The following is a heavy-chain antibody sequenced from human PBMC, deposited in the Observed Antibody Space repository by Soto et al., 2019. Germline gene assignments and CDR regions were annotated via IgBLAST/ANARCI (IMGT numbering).Heavy chain of an antibody. V-gene: IGHV3-23*01. CDR1: GFTFSNYA. CDR3: AKAYFVWSSEQPYYFDY. CDR2: ISGRGGRS. Sequence: EVQLLDSGGGLVQPGGSLRLSCAASGFTFSNYAMTWVRQGPWTGLEWVSGISGRGGRSSYADAVKGRFTSSRDNSKSTLYLQMNGLRAEDTAVYYCAKAYFVWSSEQPYYFDYWGQGTLVTVSS. D-gene: IGHD3-16*01. J-gene: IGHJ4*02.